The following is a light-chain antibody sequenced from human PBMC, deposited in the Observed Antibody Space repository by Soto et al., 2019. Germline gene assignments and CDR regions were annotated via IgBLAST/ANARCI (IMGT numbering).Light chain of an antibody. CDR3: GTWDSSLSAGV. CDR1: SSNIGSNY. J-gene: IGLJ2*01. Sequence: QSVLTQPPSVSASPGQRVTISCSGSSSNIGSNYLSWYQQLPGTAPKLLIYDNYKRPSGIPDRFSGSKSATSATLDITGLQTGDEADYYCGTWDSSLSAGVFGGGTQLTVL. V-gene: IGLV1-51*01. CDR2: DNY.